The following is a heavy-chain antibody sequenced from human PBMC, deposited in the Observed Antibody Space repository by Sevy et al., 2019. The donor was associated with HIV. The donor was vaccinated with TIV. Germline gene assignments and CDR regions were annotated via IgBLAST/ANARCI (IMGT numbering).Heavy chain of an antibody. CDR2: ISWNSGSI. J-gene: IGHJ4*02. V-gene: IGHV3-9*03. D-gene: IGHD6-19*01. CDR1: GFTFDDYA. Sequence: GGSLRLSCAASGFTFDDYAMHWVRQAPGKGLEWVSGISWNSGSIVYSDSVKGRFTISRDNAKNSLYLQMNSLRADDMTFYYCAKDNTPVAGTGGFDYWGQGTLVTVSS. CDR3: AKDNTPVAGTGGFDY.